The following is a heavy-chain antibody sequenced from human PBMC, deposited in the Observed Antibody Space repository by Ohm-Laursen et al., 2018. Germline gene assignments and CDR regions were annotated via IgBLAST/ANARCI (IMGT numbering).Heavy chain of an antibody. CDR2: INPNDGGT. Sequence: SVKVSCKASGYTFTGYYMHWVRQAPGQGPEWMGIINPNDGGTTYSQKLQGRVTLTRDTSTGTAYMELRSLTSDDTAVYYCARDRGDLGYWGQGTLVIVSS. CDR1: GYTFTGYY. CDR3: ARDRGDLGY. D-gene: IGHD3-10*01. J-gene: IGHJ4*02. V-gene: IGHV1-46*01.